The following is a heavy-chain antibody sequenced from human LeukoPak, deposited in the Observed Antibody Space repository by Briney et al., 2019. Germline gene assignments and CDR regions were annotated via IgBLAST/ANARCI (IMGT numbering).Heavy chain of an antibody. Sequence: PGGSLRLSCAASGFTLSAYSMNWVRRAPGNERKWGSSISSSSTYIYYADSVKGRFTISIDNAKNSLYLQMNSLRAADTAVYYCARAKSSSSWHDYWGQGTLVTVSS. V-gene: IGHV3-21*01. J-gene: IGHJ4*02. CDR2: ISSSSTYI. CDR1: GFTLSAYS. D-gene: IGHD6-13*01. CDR3: ARAKSSSSWHDY.